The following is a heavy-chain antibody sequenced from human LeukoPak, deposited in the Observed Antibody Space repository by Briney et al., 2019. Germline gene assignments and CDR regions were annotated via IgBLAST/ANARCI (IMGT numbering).Heavy chain of an antibody. CDR3: ARHNSFGSSWYYFDY. J-gene: IGHJ4*02. CDR1: GGSISSSSYY. Sequence: SETLSLTCTVSGGSISSSSYYWGWIRQPPGKGLEWIGSIYYSGSTYYNPSLKSRVTISVDTSKNQFSLKLSSVTAADTAVYYSARHNSFGSSWYYFDYWGQGTLVTVSS. CDR2: IYYSGST. V-gene: IGHV4-39*01. D-gene: IGHD6-13*01.